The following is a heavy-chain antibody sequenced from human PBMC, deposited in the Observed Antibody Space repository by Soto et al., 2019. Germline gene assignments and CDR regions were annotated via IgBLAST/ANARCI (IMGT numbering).Heavy chain of an antibody. Sequence: QVQLQESGPGLVKPSETLSLTCTVSGGSISSYYWSWIRQPPGKGLEWIGYIYYSGSTNYNPSLKSRASISVDPSKNKFSLKLSSVTAADTAVYYCARGDPLLWFGEKVYYGMDVWGQGTTVTVSS. CDR1: GGSISSYY. CDR2: IYYSGST. D-gene: IGHD3-10*01. J-gene: IGHJ6*02. CDR3: ARGDPLLWFGEKVYYGMDV. V-gene: IGHV4-59*01.